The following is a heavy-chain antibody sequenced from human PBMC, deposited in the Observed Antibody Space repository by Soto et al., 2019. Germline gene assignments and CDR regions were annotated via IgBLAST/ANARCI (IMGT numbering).Heavy chain of an antibody. D-gene: IGHD4-17*01. J-gene: IGHJ4*02. CDR1: GITFTRAW. Sequence: PGGSLRLSCVTSGITFTRAWMSWVRQAPGKGLEWVGRIKNKADGGTTDYAAPVRGRFTISRDDPENTLFLQMNSLETEDTAVYYCTTDPGDYEDFWGQGTLVTVSS. CDR2: IKNKADGGTT. CDR3: TTDPGDYEDF. V-gene: IGHV3-15*01.